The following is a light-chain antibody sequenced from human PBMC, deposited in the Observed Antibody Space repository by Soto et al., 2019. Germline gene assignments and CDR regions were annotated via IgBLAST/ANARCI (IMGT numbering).Light chain of an antibody. CDR2: DAS. CDR1: QTVSSSY. Sequence: ELVLTQSPGTLSLSPGERATLSCRASQTVSSSYFAWYQQKPGQAPRLLIYDASSRATGIPDRFSGSGSGTDFTLTISRLEPEDFAVYYCQQYGSSPGTFGQGTKVEIK. V-gene: IGKV3-20*01. J-gene: IGKJ1*01. CDR3: QQYGSSPGT.